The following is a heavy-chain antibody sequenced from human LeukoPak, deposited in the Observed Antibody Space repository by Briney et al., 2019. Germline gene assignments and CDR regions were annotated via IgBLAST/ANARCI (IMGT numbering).Heavy chain of an antibody. Sequence: GGSLRLSCAASGFTFSSYSMNWVRQAPGKGLEWVSSISSSSSYIYYADSVKGRFTISRDNAKNSLYLQMNSLRAEDTAVYYCARPDAEDSYMDVWGKGTTVTVSS. V-gene: IGHV3-21*01. D-gene: IGHD1-14*01. CDR2: ISSSSSYI. J-gene: IGHJ6*03. CDR1: GFTFSSYS. CDR3: ARPDAEDSYMDV.